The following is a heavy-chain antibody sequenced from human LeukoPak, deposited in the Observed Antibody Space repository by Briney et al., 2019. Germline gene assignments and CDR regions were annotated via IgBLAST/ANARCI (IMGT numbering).Heavy chain of an antibody. Sequence: PSETLSLTCTVSGGSISSYYWSWIRQPPGKGLEWIGYIYYSGSTNYNPSLKSRVTISVDTSKNQFFLKLSSVTAADTAVYYCARNGRSTSSWYYYYYMDVWGKGTTVTISS. D-gene: IGHD6-13*01. V-gene: IGHV4-59*01. J-gene: IGHJ6*03. CDR3: ARNGRSTSSWYYYYYMDV. CDR1: GGSISSYY. CDR2: IYYSGST.